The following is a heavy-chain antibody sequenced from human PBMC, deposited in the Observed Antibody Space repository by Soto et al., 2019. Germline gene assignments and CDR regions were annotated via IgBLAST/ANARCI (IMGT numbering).Heavy chain of an antibody. J-gene: IGHJ1*01. D-gene: IGHD3-22*01. CDR1: GYTFTSYD. V-gene: IGHV1-8*01. CDR3: ASHGKDSSGYYLIIEFFQH. CDR2: MNPNSGNT. Sequence: ASVKVSFKASGYTFTSYDINWVRQATGQGLEWMGWMNPNSGNTGYAQKFQGRVTMTRNTSISTAYMELSSLRSEDTAVYYCASHGKDSSGYYLIIEFFQHWGQGTLVTVSS.